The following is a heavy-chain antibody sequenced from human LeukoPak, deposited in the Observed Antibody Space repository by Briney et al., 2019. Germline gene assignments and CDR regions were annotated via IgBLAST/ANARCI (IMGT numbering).Heavy chain of an antibody. J-gene: IGHJ4*02. V-gene: IGHV3-23*01. CDR2: ITRGDSK. CDR3: AKDQGASYDY. CDR1: GFTFSSYT. D-gene: IGHD3-16*01. Sequence: GGSLRLSCAASGFTFSSYTISWVRQAPGKGLEWISSITRGDSKYYADSVKGRFTISRDNSKNTLYLQMNSLRAEDTAVYYCAKDQGASYDYWGQGTLVTVSS.